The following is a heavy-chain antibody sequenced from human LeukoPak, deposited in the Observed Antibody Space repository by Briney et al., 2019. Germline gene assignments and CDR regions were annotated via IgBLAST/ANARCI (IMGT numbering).Heavy chain of an antibody. J-gene: IGHJ3*02. CDR3: ARVLPSGSYPLDAFDI. V-gene: IGHV4-34*01. Sequence: SETLSLTCAVYGGSFSGYYWSWIRQPPGKGLEWIGEINHSGSTNYNPSLKSRVTISVDTSKNQFSLKLSSVTAADTAVYYCARVLPSGSYPLDAFDIWGQGTMVTVSS. D-gene: IGHD1-26*01. CDR2: INHSGST. CDR1: GGSFSGYY.